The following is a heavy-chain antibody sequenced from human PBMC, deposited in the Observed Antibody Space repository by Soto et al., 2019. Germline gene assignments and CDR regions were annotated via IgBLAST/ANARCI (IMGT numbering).Heavy chain of an antibody. J-gene: IGHJ4*02. CDR3: ARGAYYYDSSGYYYGRRDFDY. Sequence: QVQLEQSGAEVKKPGASVKVSCKASGYTFTSYAMHWVRQAPGQRLEWMGWINAGNGNTKYSQKFQGRVTITRDTSASTAYMELSSLRSEDTAVYYCARGAYYYDSSGYYYGRRDFDYWGQGTLVTVSS. V-gene: IGHV1-3*01. CDR1: GYTFTSYA. D-gene: IGHD3-22*01. CDR2: INAGNGNT.